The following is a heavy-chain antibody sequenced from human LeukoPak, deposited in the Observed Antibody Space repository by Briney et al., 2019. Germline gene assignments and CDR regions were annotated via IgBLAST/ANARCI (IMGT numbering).Heavy chain of an antibody. CDR1: GFTFSSYS. J-gene: IGHJ4*02. D-gene: IGHD3-10*01. Sequence: PGGSLRLSCAASGFTFSSYSMSWVRQAPGKGLEWVSVISGSGGSTYYADSAKGRFTISRDNSKNTLYVQMNSLRAEDTAVYYCAKDGGYGSGSYYPDYWGQGTLVTVSS. CDR3: AKDGGYGSGSYYPDY. V-gene: IGHV3-23*01. CDR2: ISGSGGST.